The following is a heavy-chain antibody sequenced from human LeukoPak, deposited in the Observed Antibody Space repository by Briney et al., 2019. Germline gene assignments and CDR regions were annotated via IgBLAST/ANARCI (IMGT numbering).Heavy chain of an antibody. CDR3: AREDSGTYPAGG. CDR1: GGSINNTNYY. D-gene: IGHD1-26*01. CDR2: IYYSGST. Sequence: PSETLSLTCTVSGGSINNTNYYWGWIRQPPGKGLEWIGSIYYSGSTYYNPSLKSRVTISVDTSKNQFSLKVNSVTAADTAVYYCAREDSGTYPAGGWGQGTLVTVSS. J-gene: IGHJ4*02. V-gene: IGHV4-39*07.